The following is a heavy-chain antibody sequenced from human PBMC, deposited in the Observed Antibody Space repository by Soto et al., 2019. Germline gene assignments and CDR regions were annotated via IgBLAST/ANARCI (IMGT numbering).Heavy chain of an antibody. CDR3: ARDLVYYDSSGYYSEGTFDY. CDR1: GFTFSSYW. D-gene: IGHD3-22*01. J-gene: IGHJ4*02. CDR2: IKQDGSEK. Sequence: PGGSLRLSCAASGFTFSSYWMSWVRQAPGKGLGWVANIKQDGSEKYYVDSVKGRFTISRDNAKNSLYLQMNSLRAEDTAVYYCARDLVYYDSSGYYSEGTFDYWGQGTPVTSPQ. V-gene: IGHV3-7*05.